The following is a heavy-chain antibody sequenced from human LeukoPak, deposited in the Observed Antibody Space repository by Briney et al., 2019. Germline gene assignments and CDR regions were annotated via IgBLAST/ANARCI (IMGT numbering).Heavy chain of an antibody. CDR3: ARAGNNWSFDY. CDR2: IYYRGNT. Sequence: SETLSLTCTVSGDSVSIYYWSWIRQPPGKGLEWIRYIYYRGNTNYNPSLKSRVTMAVDTSKNQFSLKVSSVTAADTAVYYCARAGNNWSFDYWGQGTLVTVSS. D-gene: IGHD1-1*01. V-gene: IGHV4-59*02. J-gene: IGHJ4*02. CDR1: GDSVSIYY.